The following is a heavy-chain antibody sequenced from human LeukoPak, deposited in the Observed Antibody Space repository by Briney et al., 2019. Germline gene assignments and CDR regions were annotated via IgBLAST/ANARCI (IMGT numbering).Heavy chain of an antibody. Sequence: TGGSLRLSCAASGFTFSNAWMNWVRQAPGKGLEWVGRIKSKTDGGTTDYAAPVKGRFTISRDDSKNTLYLQMNSLKTEDTAVYYCTTGPPITIFGVVTYYWGQGTLVTVSS. V-gene: IGHV3-15*07. CDR3: TTGPPITIFGVVTYY. D-gene: IGHD3-3*01. CDR1: GFTFSNAW. J-gene: IGHJ4*02. CDR2: IKSKTDGGTT.